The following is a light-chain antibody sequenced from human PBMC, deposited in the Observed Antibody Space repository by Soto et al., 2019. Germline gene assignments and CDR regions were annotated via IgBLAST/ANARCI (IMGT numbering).Light chain of an antibody. V-gene: IGKV3-11*01. CDR3: QQRSNWPLT. J-gene: IGKJ2*01. CDR2: DAS. Sequence: EIVLTQSPATLSLSPGERATLSCRASQSVSSYLAWYQQKPGQAPRLLINDASDRATGIPARFSGSGSGTDFTLTINSLEPGDFAVYYCQQRSNWPLTFGQGTKVDIK. CDR1: QSVSSY.